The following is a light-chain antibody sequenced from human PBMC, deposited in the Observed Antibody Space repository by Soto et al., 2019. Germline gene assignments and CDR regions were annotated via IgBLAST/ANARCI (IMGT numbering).Light chain of an antibody. V-gene: IGKV3-20*01. CDR3: HQYERWPVT. J-gene: IGKJ5*01. CDR1: QIVSNPY. Sequence: VLTQSPANLTLSPGETVTLSCRATQIVSNPYLAWYQQKVGQPPRLLMSSTSKRAPGIPERFRGAGSGSEFTLTISALEPRDLGFYFFHQYERWPVTFGPGTRL. CDR2: STS.